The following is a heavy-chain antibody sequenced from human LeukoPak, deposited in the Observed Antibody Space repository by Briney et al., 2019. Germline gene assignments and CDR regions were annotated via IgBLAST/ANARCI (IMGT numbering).Heavy chain of an antibody. J-gene: IGHJ4*02. V-gene: IGHV3-23*01. CDR3: ATSRDVLLWFGELY. Sequence: PGGSLRLSCAASGFTFSNYAMNWVRQAPGKGLEWVSVISGSGYSTYYADSVKGRFTISRDNSKNTLYLQTNSLRAEDTAVYYCATSRDVLLWFGELYWGQGTLVTVSS. CDR2: ISGSGYST. CDR1: GFTFSNYA. D-gene: IGHD3-10*01.